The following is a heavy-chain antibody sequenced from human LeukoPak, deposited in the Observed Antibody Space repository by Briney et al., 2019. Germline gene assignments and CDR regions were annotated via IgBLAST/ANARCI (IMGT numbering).Heavy chain of an antibody. CDR1: GFTFSSYE. Sequence: GGSLRLSCAASGFTFSSYEMNWVRQAPGKGLEWVSYISSSGSTIYYADSVKGRFTISRDNAKNSLYLQMNSLRAEDTAVYYCASRRDYDILTGYYRSPDNWFDPWGQGTLVTVSS. CDR3: ASRRDYDILTGYYRSPDNWFDP. D-gene: IGHD3-9*01. J-gene: IGHJ5*02. V-gene: IGHV3-48*03. CDR2: ISSSGSTI.